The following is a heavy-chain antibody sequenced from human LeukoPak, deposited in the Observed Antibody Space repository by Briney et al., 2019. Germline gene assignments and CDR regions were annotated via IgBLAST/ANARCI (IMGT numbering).Heavy chain of an antibody. CDR1: GFTFSSYW. Sequence: PGGSLRLSCAASGFTFSSYWMSWVRQAPGKGLEWVANIKQDGSEKYYVDSVKGRFTISRDNAKNSLYLQMNSLRAEDTAVYYCARGQGSGYDYFLGYYYYYYMDVWGKGTTVTVSS. J-gene: IGHJ6*03. D-gene: IGHD5-12*01. V-gene: IGHV3-7*01. CDR3: ARGQGSGYDYFLGYYYYYYMDV. CDR2: IKQDGSEK.